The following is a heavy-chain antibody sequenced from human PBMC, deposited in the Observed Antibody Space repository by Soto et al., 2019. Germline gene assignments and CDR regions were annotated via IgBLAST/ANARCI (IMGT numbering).Heavy chain of an antibody. CDR2: INQSGST. D-gene: IGHD3-10*01. CDR1: GGSFSDYH. CDR3: ARGRSLRPTSPFRPQFGRSWFDP. Sequence: QVQLQQWGAGLLKPSETLSLTCAVYGGSFSDYHWNWIRQPPGKGLEWLGEINQSGSTNYNPSLKSRVTLSVDTSKIQSSLKLSSVPAADTAVYDCARGRSLRPTSPFRPQFGRSWFDPWGQGSLVTVSS. J-gene: IGHJ5*02. V-gene: IGHV4-34*01.